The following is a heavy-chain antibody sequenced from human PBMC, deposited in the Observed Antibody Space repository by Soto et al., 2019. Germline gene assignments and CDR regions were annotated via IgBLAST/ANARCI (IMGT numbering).Heavy chain of an antibody. J-gene: IGHJ4*01. CDR2: FFYGGTS. CDR1: GGSTSSYY. V-gene: IGHV4-59*01. CDR3: ARISAYSSGWYTYYFDY. Sequence: QVQLQESGPGLVKPSETLSLTCTVSGGSTSSYYWGWIRQPPGKALEWIGYFFYGGTSNYNPSLRSRVTISGDAAKNQLSLRLTSVTAADTAVYYCARISAYSSGWYTYYFDYWGHGILVTVSS. D-gene: IGHD6-13*01.